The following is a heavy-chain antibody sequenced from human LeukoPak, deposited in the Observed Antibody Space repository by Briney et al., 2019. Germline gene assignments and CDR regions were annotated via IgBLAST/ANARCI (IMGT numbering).Heavy chain of an antibody. V-gene: IGHV4-30-4*01. D-gene: IGHD4-17*01. CDR3: ARGLNTDKIDY. J-gene: IGHJ4*02. Sequence: SETLSLTCAVSGGSINNGDYIWTWIRQPPGKGLEWIVRFHHAGSPSYNPSLQSRVTISADTSKNQFSLNLRSVTDADTAVYYCARGLNTDKIDYWGQGTLVTVSS. CDR2: FHHAGSP. CDR1: GGSINNGDYI.